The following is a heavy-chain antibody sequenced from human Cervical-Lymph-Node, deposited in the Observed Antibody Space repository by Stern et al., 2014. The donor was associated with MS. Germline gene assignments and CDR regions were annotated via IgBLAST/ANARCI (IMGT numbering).Heavy chain of an antibody. J-gene: IGHJ4*02. CDR1: GFSLSTSGMC. D-gene: IGHD6-19*01. V-gene: IGHV2-70*01. CDR3: ARTGAIAVAGTEYYFDY. CDR2: IAWDDDK. Sequence: QVTLKESGPALVKPTQTLTLTCTFPGFSLSTSGMCVSWIRQPPGKALEXLALIAWDDDKYYSTSLKTRLTISKDTSKNQVVLTMTNMDPVDTATYYCARTGAIAVAGTEYYFDYWGQGTLVTVSS.